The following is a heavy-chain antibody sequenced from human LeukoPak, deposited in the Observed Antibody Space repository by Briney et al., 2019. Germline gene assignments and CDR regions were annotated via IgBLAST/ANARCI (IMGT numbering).Heavy chain of an antibody. CDR2: ISGSGGST. CDR1: GFTFSSNA. J-gene: IGHJ6*03. CDR3: ATVPDSSGYFNNYYMDV. V-gene: IGHV3-23*01. Sequence: GGSLRLSCAASGFTFSSNAMSCGRQAPGKGLEWGSGISGSGGSTYYADSVKGRFTISRDNSKNTLYLQMASLRAEDTDVYYCATVPDSSGYFNNYYMDVWGKGTTVTVSS. D-gene: IGHD3-22*01.